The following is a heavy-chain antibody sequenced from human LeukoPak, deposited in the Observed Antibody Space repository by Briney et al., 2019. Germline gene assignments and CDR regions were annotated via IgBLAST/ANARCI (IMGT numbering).Heavy chain of an antibody. V-gene: IGHV3-74*01. Sequence: GGSLRLSCAASGFTFSTYWMHWVRHAPGKGLMWVSRISGDESSTTYADSVKGRFTISRDNAKNTVYMQMNSLRAEDTAVYYCARGETSSSWSTFDYWGQGTLVTVSS. D-gene: IGHD6-13*01. CDR3: ARGETSSSWSTFDY. CDR2: ISGDESST. CDR1: GFTFSTYW. J-gene: IGHJ4*02.